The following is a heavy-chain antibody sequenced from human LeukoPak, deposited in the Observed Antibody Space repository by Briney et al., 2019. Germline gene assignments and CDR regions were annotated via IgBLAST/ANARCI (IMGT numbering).Heavy chain of an antibody. Sequence: GASVKVSSKTSGYTFTTYHINWVRQAPGQGVEWLGWINPYNGDRGYVQKFQGKLSITSDTSMSTAYMELGRLRSDDTGVYFCARTTSFTASGYDYWGQGTLLTVSS. V-gene: IGHV1-8*03. D-gene: IGHD6-25*01. CDR1: GYTFTTYH. CDR3: ARTTSFTASGYDY. J-gene: IGHJ4*02. CDR2: INPYNGDR.